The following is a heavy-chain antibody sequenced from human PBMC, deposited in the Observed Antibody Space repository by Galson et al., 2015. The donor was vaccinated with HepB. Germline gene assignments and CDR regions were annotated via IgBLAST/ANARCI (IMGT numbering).Heavy chain of an antibody. CDR1: GYTFRTYY. CDR2: INPTGGST. V-gene: IGHV1-46*01. D-gene: IGHD6-6*01. Sequence: SVKVSCKASGYTFRTYYMHWVRQAPGQGLEWMGIINPTGGSTSYAQKFQGRVTISVDTSKNQFSLKRSSVTAADTAVYYCARHRGIAARPFDYWGQGTLVTVSS. J-gene: IGHJ4*02. CDR3: ARHRGIAARPFDY.